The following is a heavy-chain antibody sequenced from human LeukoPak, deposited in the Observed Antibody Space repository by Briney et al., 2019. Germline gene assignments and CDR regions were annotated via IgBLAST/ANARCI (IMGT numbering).Heavy chain of an antibody. D-gene: IGHD1-20*01. CDR2: IYASGST. Sequence: XXXXRWIXXXAGXXXXXXGRIYASGSTNYNPSLKSRVTISIEKYKKQFSLKLSSVTATDTAMYYCARGYTGITGTIDYWGQGTLVTVSS. CDR1: XXX. CDR3: ARGYTGITGTIDY. J-gene: IGHJ4*02. V-gene: IGHV4-61*02.